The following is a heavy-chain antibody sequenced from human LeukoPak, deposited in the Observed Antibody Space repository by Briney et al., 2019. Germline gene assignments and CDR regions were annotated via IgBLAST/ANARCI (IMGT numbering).Heavy chain of an antibody. CDR3: ARGDSSGYYYFIDN. CDR1: GFTFSNYA. J-gene: IGHJ4*02. Sequence: GGSLRLSCAASGFTFSNYAMSWVRQAPGKGLEWVSTISRSGGSTYYAESVKGRFTISRDNSKNTLSLQMNSLRDEDTAVYYCARGDSSGYYYFIDNWGQGTLVTVS. D-gene: IGHD3-22*01. V-gene: IGHV3-23*01. CDR2: ISRSGGST.